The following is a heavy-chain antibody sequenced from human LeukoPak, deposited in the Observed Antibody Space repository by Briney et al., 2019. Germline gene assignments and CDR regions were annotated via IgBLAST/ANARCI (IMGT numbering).Heavy chain of an antibody. J-gene: IGHJ4*02. CDR3: AKAPDYYDSSGYYYDY. Sequence: GGSLRLSCAGSGFTFRSYSMNWVRQAPGKGLEWVSYISSSSGTIYYADSVKGRFTISRDNAKNSLYLQMNSLRAEDTAVYYCAKAPDYYDSSGYYYDYWGQGTLVTVSS. CDR2: ISSSSGTI. CDR1: GFTFRSYS. D-gene: IGHD3-22*01. V-gene: IGHV3-48*01.